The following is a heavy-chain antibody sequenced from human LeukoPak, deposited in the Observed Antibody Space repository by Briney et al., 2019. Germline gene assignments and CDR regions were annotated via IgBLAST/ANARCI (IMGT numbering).Heavy chain of an antibody. D-gene: IGHD6-19*01. CDR1: GGSISTYY. V-gene: IGHV4-59*05. Sequence: SETLSLTCTVSGGSISTYYWSWIRQPPGKGLEWIGSIYYSGSTYYNPSLKSRVTISVDTSKNQFSLKLSSVTAADTAVYYCARHVPVAGTHYFDYWGQGTLVTVSS. CDR2: IYYSGST. CDR3: ARHVPVAGTHYFDY. J-gene: IGHJ4*02.